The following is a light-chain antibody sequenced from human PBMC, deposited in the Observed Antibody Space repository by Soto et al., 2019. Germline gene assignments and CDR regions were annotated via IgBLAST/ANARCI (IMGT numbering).Light chain of an antibody. Sequence: EIVMTQSPATLSVSPGERATLSCRASQSVRTNLAWYKQKTGQAPRPLIYGASTRATGIPARFSGSGSGTEFTLTISSPQSEELAVYDCQHYNNWPLTVGGLTKVDIK. V-gene: IGKV3-15*01. CDR2: GAS. CDR1: QSVRTN. J-gene: IGKJ4*01. CDR3: QHYNNWPLT.